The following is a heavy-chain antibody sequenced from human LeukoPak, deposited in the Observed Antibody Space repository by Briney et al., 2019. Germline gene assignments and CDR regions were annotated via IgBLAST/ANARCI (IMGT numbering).Heavy chain of an antibody. CDR3: ASVITSRGWFDP. J-gene: IGHJ5*02. CDR2: IYYSGST. D-gene: IGHD3-10*01. CDR1: GGSISSYY. Sequence: PPETLSLTCTVSGGSISSYYWSWIRQPPGKGLEWIGYIYYSGSTNYNPSLKSRVTISVDTSKNQFSLKLSSVTAADTAVYYCASVITSRGWFDPWGQGTLVTVSS. V-gene: IGHV4-59*01.